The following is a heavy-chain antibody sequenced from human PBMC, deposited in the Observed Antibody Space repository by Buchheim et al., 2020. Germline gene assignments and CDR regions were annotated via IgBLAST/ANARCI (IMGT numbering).Heavy chain of an antibody. CDR2: IYYSGST. V-gene: IGHV4-59*01. D-gene: IGHD2/OR15-2a*01. CDR3: ARDSPSIGYFDY. CDR1: GGSISSYY. Sequence: QVQLQESGPGLVKPSETLSLTCTVSGGSISSYYWSWIRQPPGKGLEWIGYIYYSGSTNYNPSLKSRVTISVDTSKNQFSLKLSSVTAADTTVYYCARDSPSIGYFDYWGQGTL. J-gene: IGHJ4*02.